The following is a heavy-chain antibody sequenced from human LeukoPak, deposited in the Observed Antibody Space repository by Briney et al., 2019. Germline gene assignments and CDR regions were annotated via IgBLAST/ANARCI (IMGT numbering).Heavy chain of an antibody. CDR2: IKQDGSEK. CDR3: ARVPGGYSYGLRYYYYYMDV. Sequence: GGSLRLSCAASGFTFSSYWMSWVRQAPGKGLEWVANIKQDGSEKYYVDSVKGRFTISRDNAKNSLYLQMNSLRAEDTAVYYCARVPGGYSYGLRYYYYYMDVWGKGTTVTVSS. D-gene: IGHD5-18*01. J-gene: IGHJ6*03. V-gene: IGHV3-7*01. CDR1: GFTFSSYW.